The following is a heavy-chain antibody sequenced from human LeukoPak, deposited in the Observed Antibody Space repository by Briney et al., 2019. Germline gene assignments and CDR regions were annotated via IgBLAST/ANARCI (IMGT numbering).Heavy chain of an antibody. Sequence: GGSLRLSCAASGFTFSSYAMSWVRQAPGKGLKWVSAIIGSGGSTYYADSVKGRFTISRDNSKNTLCLQMNSLRAEDTAVYYCAKDPQLAYSSSWYYFDYWGQGTLVTVSS. CDR2: IIGSGGST. CDR3: AKDPQLAYSSSWYYFDY. J-gene: IGHJ4*02. CDR1: GFTFSSYA. V-gene: IGHV3-23*01. D-gene: IGHD6-13*01.